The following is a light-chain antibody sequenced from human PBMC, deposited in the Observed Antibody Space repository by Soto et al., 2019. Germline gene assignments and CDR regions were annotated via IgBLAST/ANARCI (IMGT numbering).Light chain of an antibody. CDR2: AAS. V-gene: IGKV1-8*01. CDR1: QGISSY. Sequence: AIRMTQSPSSFSASTGDRVTITCRASQGISSYLAWYQQKPGKAPKLLIYAASTLQSGVPSNFSGSGSGTDFTLTISCLQSEDLAAYYCQQYYSYPHTFGQGTKLEIK. CDR3: QQYYSYPHT. J-gene: IGKJ2*01.